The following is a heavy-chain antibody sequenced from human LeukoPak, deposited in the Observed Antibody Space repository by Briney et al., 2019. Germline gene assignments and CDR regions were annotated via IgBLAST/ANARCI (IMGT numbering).Heavy chain of an antibody. CDR1: GGSFSGYY. J-gene: IGHJ6*03. CDR2: INHSGST. V-gene: IGHV4-34*01. Sequence: SETLSLTCAVYGGSFSGYYWSWIRQPPGKGLEWIGEINHSGSTNYNPSLKSRVTISVDTSKNQFSLKLSSVTAADTAVYYCARLPSGRGYYYYYYMDVWGKGTTVTISS. CDR3: ARLPSGRGYYYYYYMDV.